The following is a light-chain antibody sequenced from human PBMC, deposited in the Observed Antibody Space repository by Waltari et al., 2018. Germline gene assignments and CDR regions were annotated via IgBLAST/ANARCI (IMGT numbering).Light chain of an antibody. CDR2: DVS. V-gene: IGLV2-14*03. CDR3: SSYISSSTLEL. Sequence: QSALTQPASVSVSPGQSITISCTGTSGDVGAYNYVSWYQQHPGKAPKLMIFDVSNRPSGVSNRFSGSKSGNTASLTISGLQAEDEADYYCSSYISSSTLELFGGGTSLTVL. CDR1: SGDVGAYNY. J-gene: IGLJ2*01.